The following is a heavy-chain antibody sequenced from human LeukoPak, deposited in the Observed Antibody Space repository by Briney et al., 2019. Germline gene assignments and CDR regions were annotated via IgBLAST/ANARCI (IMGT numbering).Heavy chain of an antibody. Sequence: GRTLSLSRSLSGGSIPVLTMLWVRPAPEKGLEYVSVENTVVGTTHSADSVRGRFTVPRDNPKNAAYLQMTSLRSDEQAVYSCPRDLWGLHYWGQGTRLTVSS. J-gene: IGHJ4*02. CDR3: PRDLWGLHY. D-gene: IGHD7-27*01. CDR1: GGSIPVLT. CDR2: ENTVVGTT. V-gene: IGHV3-64*04.